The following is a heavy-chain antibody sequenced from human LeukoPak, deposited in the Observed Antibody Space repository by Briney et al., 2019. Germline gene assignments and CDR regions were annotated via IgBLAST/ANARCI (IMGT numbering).Heavy chain of an antibody. D-gene: IGHD6-6*01. CDR2: INPSGGST. V-gene: IGHV1-46*01. J-gene: IGHJ4*02. CDR3: ARGGGSSSAWPLDY. CDR1: GYILTNYY. Sequence: ASVTVSCKTSGYILTNYYMHWVRQAPGQGLEWMGIINPSGGSTSYAQKFQGRVTMTRDTSTSTVYMELSSLRSEDTAVCYCARGGGSSSAWPLDYWGQGTLVTVSS.